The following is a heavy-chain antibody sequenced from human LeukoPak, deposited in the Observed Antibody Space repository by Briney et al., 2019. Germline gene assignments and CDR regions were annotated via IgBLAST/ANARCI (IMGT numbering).Heavy chain of an antibody. V-gene: IGHV3-23*01. J-gene: IGHJ5*02. CDR1: GFTFSSYA. CDR2: ISGSGGST. CDR3: AKAGSRGLAAAASEFDP. D-gene: IGHD6-13*01. Sequence: PGGSLRLSCAASGFTFSSYAMSWVRQAPGKGLEWVSAISGSGGSTYYADSVKGRFTISRDNSKNTLYLQMNSLRAEDTAVYYCAKAGSRGLAAAASEFDPWGQGTLVTVSS.